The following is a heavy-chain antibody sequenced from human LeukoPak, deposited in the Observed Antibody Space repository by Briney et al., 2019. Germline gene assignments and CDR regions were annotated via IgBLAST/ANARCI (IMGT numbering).Heavy chain of an antibody. V-gene: IGHV4-34*01. CDR3: ARWRGSLKPYYYYYMDV. D-gene: IGHD1-26*01. J-gene: IGHJ6*03. Sequence: SETLSLTCAVYGGSFSGYYWSWIRQPPGKGLEWIGEINHSGSTNYNPSLKSRVTISVDTSKNQFSLKLSSVTAADTAVYYCARWRGSLKPYYYYYMDVWGKGTTVTVSS. CDR1: GGSFSGYY. CDR2: INHSGST.